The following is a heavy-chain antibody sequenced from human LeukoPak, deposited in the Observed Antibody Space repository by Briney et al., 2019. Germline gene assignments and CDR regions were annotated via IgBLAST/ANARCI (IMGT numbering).Heavy chain of an antibody. CDR1: GFTFSSYA. CDR3: AKEWPSYYYGSGSL. CDR2: ISGSGGST. V-gene: IGHV3-23*01. D-gene: IGHD3-10*01. Sequence: GGSLRLSCAASGFTFSSYAMSWVRQAPGKGLEWVSAISGSGGSTYYADSVKGRFTISRDSSKNTLYLRMNSLRAEDTAVYYCAKEWPSYYYGSGSLWGQGTLVTVSS. J-gene: IGHJ4*02.